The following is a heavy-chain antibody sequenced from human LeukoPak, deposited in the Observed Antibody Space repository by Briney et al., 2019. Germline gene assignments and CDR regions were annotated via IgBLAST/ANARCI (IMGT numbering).Heavy chain of an antibody. CDR1: GGSISSGDYY. J-gene: IGHJ5*02. Sequence: SQTLSLTCTVSGGSISSGDYYWSWIRQPPGKALEWIGYIYYSGSTYYNPSLKSRVTISVDTSKNQFSLKLSSVTAADTAVYYCARVPAALNWFDPWGQGTLVTVSS. D-gene: IGHD2-2*01. CDR2: IYYSGST. V-gene: IGHV4-30-4*08. CDR3: ARVPAALNWFDP.